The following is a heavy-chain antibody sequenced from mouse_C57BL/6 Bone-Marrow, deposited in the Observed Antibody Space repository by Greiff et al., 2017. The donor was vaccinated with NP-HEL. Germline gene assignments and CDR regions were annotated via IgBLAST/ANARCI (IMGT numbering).Heavy chain of an antibody. V-gene: IGHV14-4*01. Sequence: EVQLQQSGAELVRPGASVKLSCTASGFNIKDDYMHWVKQRPEQGLEWIGWIDPENGDTEYAAKFQGKATITADTSSNTAYLQLSSLTSEDTAVYYCTSLYGDYWGQGTTLTVSS. CDR2: IDPENGDT. J-gene: IGHJ2*01. CDR3: TSLYGDY. D-gene: IGHD1-1*01. CDR1: GFNIKDDY.